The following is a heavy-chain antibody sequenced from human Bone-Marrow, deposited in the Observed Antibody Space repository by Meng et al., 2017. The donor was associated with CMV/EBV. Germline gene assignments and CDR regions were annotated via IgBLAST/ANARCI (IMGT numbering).Heavy chain of an antibody. CDR3: ARSNYCNTIPCSLLRADYYYGLDV. D-gene: IGHD2/OR15-2a*01. CDR1: GDSFSNYV. V-gene: IGHV4-34*01. J-gene: IGHJ6*02. Sequence: GSLRLSCAVYGDSFSNYVWNWVRQPPGKGLEWIGEINNKASTNYNPSLKSRVTMSVDTSKNQFSLKLTSVTAADTAVYYCARSNYCNTIPCSLLRADYYYGLDVWGQGTTVTVSS. CDR2: INNKAST.